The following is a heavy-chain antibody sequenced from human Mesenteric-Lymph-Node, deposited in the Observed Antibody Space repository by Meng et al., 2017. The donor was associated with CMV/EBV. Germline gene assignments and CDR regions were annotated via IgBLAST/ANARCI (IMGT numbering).Heavy chain of an antibody. D-gene: IGHD2-2*01. V-gene: IGHV4-4*02. Sequence: SETLSLTCTVSGGSISSSNWWSWVRQPPGKGLEWIGEIYHSGSTNYNPSLKSRVTISVDKSKNQFSLKLSSVTAADTAVYYCARLGYCSSTSCPDYWGQGTLVTVSS. CDR1: GGSISSSNW. CDR2: IYHSGST. J-gene: IGHJ4*02. CDR3: ARLGYCSSTSCPDY.